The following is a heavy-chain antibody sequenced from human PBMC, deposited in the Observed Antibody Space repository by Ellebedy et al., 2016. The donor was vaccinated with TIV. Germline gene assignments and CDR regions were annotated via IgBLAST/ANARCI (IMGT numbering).Heavy chain of an antibody. CDR3: ARVTANDLDH. Sequence: MPSETLSLTCAVSGGSISNPTDYWSWVRQHPGKGLEWIGYIYHSGSTFYNPSLKSRVTISVDTSKNQFSLKLTSVTAADTAVYYCARVTANDLDHWGQGTLVTVSS. J-gene: IGHJ4*02. D-gene: IGHD2-21*02. CDR2: IYHSGST. V-gene: IGHV4-31*11. CDR1: GGSISNPTDY.